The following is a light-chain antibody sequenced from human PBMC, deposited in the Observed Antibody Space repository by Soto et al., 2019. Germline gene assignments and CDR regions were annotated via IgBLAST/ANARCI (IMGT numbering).Light chain of an antibody. CDR2: DAS. CDR3: QQANSFPIT. J-gene: IGKJ5*01. Sequence: EMVLTQSPATLSLSPGERATLSCWASQSVNRYLVWYQQKPGQAPRLLMYDASKRATGIPARFSGSGSGTEFTLTISSLQSEDFATYYCQQANSFPITFGQGTRLEIK. CDR1: QSVNRY. V-gene: IGKV3-11*01.